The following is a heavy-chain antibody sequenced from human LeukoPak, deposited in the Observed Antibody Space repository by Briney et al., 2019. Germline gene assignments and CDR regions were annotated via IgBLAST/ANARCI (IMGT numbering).Heavy chain of an antibody. CDR1: GFTFSNSA. Sequence: GGSLRLSCAASGFTFSNSALNWVRQAPGKGLEWVSGITAGGDSTDYADSVKGRFTISRDKSKNMLYLQMDSLRAEDTAVYYCEKRVGIAVAGPGDHWGQGTLVTVSS. J-gene: IGHJ5*02. CDR2: ITAGGDST. CDR3: EKRVGIAVAGPGDH. V-gene: IGHV3-23*01. D-gene: IGHD6-19*01.